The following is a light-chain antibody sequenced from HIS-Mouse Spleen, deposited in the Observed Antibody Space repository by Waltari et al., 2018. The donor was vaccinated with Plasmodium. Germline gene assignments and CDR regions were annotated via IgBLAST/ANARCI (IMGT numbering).Light chain of an antibody. V-gene: IGLV3-1*01. CDR3: QAWDSSTVV. J-gene: IGLJ2*01. Sequence: SYELTQPPSVSVSPGQTASITCSGDKLGDKYACWYQQKPGQFPVLVFYQDTKRPSGNPEPFSGSNSGNTATLTISGTQAMDEAVYYCQAWDSSTVVFGGGTKLTVL. CDR2: QDT. CDR1: KLGDKY.